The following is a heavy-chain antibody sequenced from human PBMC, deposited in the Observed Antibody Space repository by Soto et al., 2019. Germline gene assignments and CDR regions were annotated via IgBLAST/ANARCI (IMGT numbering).Heavy chain of an antibody. J-gene: IGHJ6*03. CDR2: IYSGGST. CDR3: ARGRGGVVTLYYYYMDV. V-gene: IGHV3-53*04. Sequence: GGSLRLSCAASGFTVSSNYMSWVRQAPGKGLEWVSVIYSGGSTYYADSVKGRFTISRHNSKNTLYLQMNSLRAEDTAVYYCARGRGGVVTLYYYYMDVWDKGTTVTVSS. CDR1: GFTVSSNY. D-gene: IGHD3-3*01.